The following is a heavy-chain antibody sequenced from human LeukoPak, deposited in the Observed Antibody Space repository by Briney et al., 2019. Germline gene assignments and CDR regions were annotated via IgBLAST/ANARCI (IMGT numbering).Heavy chain of an antibody. J-gene: IGHJ4*02. CDR2: LSGRSSHL. D-gene: IGHD5-18*01. CDR1: GFSFSTYS. CDR3: ARIGGYNYGEIDY. Sequence: GGSLRLSCTASGFSFSTYSMNWVRHAPGKGLEWVSSLSGRSSHLYYADSVKGRFTISRDNAKNSLYLQMNSLRAEDTAAYYCARIGGYNYGEIDYWGQGILVTVSS. V-gene: IGHV3-21*01.